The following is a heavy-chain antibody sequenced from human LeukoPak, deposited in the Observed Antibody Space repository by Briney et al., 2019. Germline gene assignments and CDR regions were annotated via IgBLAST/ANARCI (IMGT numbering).Heavy chain of an antibody. CDR1: GFTVSSNY. D-gene: IGHD6-13*01. Sequence: GGSLRLSCAASGFTVSSNYMSWVRQAPGKGLEWVSSISTSGTYMDYADSAKGRFIISRDNSKNSLFLQMNSLRAEDTAVYSCARGIAAAGHGMDVWGQGTTVTVSS. CDR2: ISTSGTYM. V-gene: IGHV3-21*01. J-gene: IGHJ6*02. CDR3: ARGIAAAGHGMDV.